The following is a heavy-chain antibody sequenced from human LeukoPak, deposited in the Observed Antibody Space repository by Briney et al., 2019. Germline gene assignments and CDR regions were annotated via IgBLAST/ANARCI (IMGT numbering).Heavy chain of an antibody. CDR1: GFTFSSYA. CDR2: IRGSSGST. Sequence: HTGGSLRLSCAASGFTFSSYAMSWVRQAPGKGLEWVSTIRGSSGSTYYADSVKGRFTISRDNSKNTLYLQMNSLRAEDTAVYYCAKANLGYCSGGSCYSGPSGMDVWGQGTTVTVSS. J-gene: IGHJ6*02. D-gene: IGHD2-15*01. V-gene: IGHV3-23*01. CDR3: AKANLGYCSGGSCYSGPSGMDV.